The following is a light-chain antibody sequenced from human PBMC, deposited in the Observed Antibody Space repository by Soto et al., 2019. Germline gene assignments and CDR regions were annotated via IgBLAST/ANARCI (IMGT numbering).Light chain of an antibody. CDR3: QQYGSSPEWT. J-gene: IGKJ1*01. CDR1: QSVSSSY. V-gene: IGKV3-20*01. Sequence: EIVLTQSPGTLSLSPGERATLSCSASQSVSSSYLAWYQQKPGQAPRLLIYGASSRATGIPDRFSGSGSGTDFTLTISRLEPEDFAVYYCQQYGSSPEWTFGQGTNVDIK. CDR2: GAS.